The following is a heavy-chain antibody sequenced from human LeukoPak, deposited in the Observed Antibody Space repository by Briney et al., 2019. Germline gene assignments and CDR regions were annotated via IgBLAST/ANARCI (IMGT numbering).Heavy chain of an antibody. Sequence: PSETLSLTCTVSGYSISSANYWAWIRQPPGKALEWIGSIYHSGSTYYNPSLKSRVTISVDTSKNEFSLKLSSLTAADTAVYYCARSGSSGYYPTRGYYFDYWGQGTLVTVSS. CDR3: ARSGSSGYYPTRGYYFDY. CDR1: GYSISSANY. D-gene: IGHD3-22*01. CDR2: IYHSGST. V-gene: IGHV4-38-2*02. J-gene: IGHJ4*02.